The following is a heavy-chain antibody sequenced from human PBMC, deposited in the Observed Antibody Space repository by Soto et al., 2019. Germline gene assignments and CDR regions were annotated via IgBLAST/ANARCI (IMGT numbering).Heavy chain of an antibody. J-gene: IGHJ4*02. V-gene: IGHV4-39*01. CDR3: ARHGWRLELRFDY. D-gene: IGHD1-26*01. CDR1: GGSISSSSYY. CDR2: IYYSGST. Sequence: PSETLSLTCTVSGGSISSSSYYWGWIRQPPGKGLEWIGSIYYSGSTYYNPSLKSRVTISVDTSKNQFSLKLSSVTAADTAVYYCARHGWRLELRFDYWGQGTLVTVSS.